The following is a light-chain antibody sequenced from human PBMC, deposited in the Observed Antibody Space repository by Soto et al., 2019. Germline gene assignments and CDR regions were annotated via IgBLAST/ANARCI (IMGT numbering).Light chain of an antibody. J-gene: IGLJ1*01. V-gene: IGLV2-14*03. CDR2: DVN. Sequence: QSVLTQPASVSGSPGQSITISCTGTSSDVGGYNFVSWYQQHPGKAPKLMIYDVNDRPSGISNRFSGSKSGNTASLTISGLQAEDEADYYCSSYTPNNTPFVFGTGTKLTVL. CDR3: SSYTPNNTPFV. CDR1: SSDVGGYNF.